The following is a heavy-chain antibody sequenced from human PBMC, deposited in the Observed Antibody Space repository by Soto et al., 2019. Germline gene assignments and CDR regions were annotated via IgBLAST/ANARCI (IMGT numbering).Heavy chain of an antibody. J-gene: IGHJ4*02. CDR1: GGTFSSYA. D-gene: IGHD2-15*01. Sequence: QVQLVQSGAEVKKPGSSVKVSCKASGGTFSSYAISWVRQAPGQGLEWMGGIIPIFGTANYAQKFQGRVTLTAEESTSTAYMELSSLRSEDTAVYYCARAGPHCSGGSCYSLDYWGQGTLVTVSS. CDR2: IIPIFGTA. V-gene: IGHV1-69*12. CDR3: ARAGPHCSGGSCYSLDY.